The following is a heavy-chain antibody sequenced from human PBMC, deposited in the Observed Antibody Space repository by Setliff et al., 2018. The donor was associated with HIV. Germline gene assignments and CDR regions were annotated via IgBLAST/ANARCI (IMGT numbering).Heavy chain of an antibody. D-gene: IGHD2-21*01. J-gene: IGHJ4*02. Sequence: PSETLSLTCTVSGGSISNGDHYWAWIRQSPGKGLEWIGYIYYTGDTYYRSSLESRVTISVDTSNNQFSLRLKSVTAADTAVYFCAQTSISASVYFDYWGQGTLVTVSS. CDR3: AQTSISASVYFDY. CDR2: IYYTGDT. V-gene: IGHV4-30-4*08. CDR1: GGSISNGDHY.